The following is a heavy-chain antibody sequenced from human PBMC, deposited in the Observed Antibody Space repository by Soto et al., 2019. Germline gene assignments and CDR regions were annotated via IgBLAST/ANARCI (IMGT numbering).Heavy chain of an antibody. D-gene: IGHD3-9*01. Sequence: ASVKVSCKASGYTFTCYYMHWVRQAPGQGLEWMGMINPSGGSTSYAQKFQGRVTMTRDTSTSTVYMELSSLRSEDTAVYYCARDDRRVLRYFDWLPPDGMDVWGQGTTVTVS. J-gene: IGHJ6*02. V-gene: IGHV1-46*01. CDR1: GYTFTCYY. CDR3: ARDDRRVLRYFDWLPPDGMDV. CDR2: INPSGGST.